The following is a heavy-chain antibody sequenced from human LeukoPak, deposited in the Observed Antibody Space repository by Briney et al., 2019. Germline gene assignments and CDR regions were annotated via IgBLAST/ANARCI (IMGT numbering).Heavy chain of an antibody. V-gene: IGHV1-18*01. CDR1: GYSFSTYG. J-gene: IGHJ4*02. Sequence: ASVKVSCKASGYSFSTYGMSWVRQAPGQGREWMGWISTGNGNTKYAQKFQGRVTMTTDTSTSTAYMELWSLRSDDTAVYYCARDDSGYVPYWGQGTLVTVSS. CDR3: ARDDSGYVPY. D-gene: IGHD5-12*01. CDR2: ISTGNGNT.